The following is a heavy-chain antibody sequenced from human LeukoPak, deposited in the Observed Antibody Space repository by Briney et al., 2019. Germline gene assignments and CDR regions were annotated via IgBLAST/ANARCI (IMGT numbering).Heavy chain of an antibody. CDR3: AISIQAAAIPAFDY. CDR1: GNTFAGHN. J-gene: IGHJ4*02. CDR2: INLDRGGT. D-gene: IGHD6-25*01. Sequence: GASVKVSCKAPGNTFAGHNIHWMRQAPGQGLELMGWINLDRGGTDYARQFQGRVTMTSDTSIRAAYMELSSLVSEDSAVYFCAISIQAAAIPAFDYWGQGTLVTVSS. V-gene: IGHV1-2*02.